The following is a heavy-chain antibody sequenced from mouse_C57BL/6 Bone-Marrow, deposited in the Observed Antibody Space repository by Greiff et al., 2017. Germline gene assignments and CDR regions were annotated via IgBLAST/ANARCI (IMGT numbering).Heavy chain of an antibody. CDR3: ARWDINYFDY. D-gene: IGHD1-1*01. Sequence: VQLQQPGAELVRPGSSVKLSCKASGYTFTSYWMHWVKQRPIKGLEWIGNIDTSDIENNYNQKFKDKATLTVDKSSITAYMQLRSLTSEDSAVYDCARWDINYFDYWGQGTTLTVSS. J-gene: IGHJ2*01. CDR1: GYTFTSYW. CDR2: IDTSDIEN. V-gene: IGHV1-52*01.